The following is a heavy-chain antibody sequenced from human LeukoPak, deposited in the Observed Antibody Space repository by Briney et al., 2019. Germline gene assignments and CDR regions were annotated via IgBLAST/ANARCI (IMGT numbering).Heavy chain of an antibody. CDR1: GFTFSSYS. CDR3: AIIGYCSGGSCY. D-gene: IGHD2-15*01. J-gene: IGHJ4*02. CDR2: ISSSSSYI. Sequence: PGGSLRLSCAASGFTFSSYSMNWVRQAPGKGLEWVSSISSSSSYIYYADSVKGRFTISRDNAKSSLYLQMNSLRAEDTAVYYCAIIGYCSGGSCYWGQGTLVTVSS. V-gene: IGHV3-21*01.